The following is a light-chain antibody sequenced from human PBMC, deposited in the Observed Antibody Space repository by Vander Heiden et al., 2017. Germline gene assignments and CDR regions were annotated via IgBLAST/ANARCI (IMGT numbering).Light chain of an antibody. CDR2: AAS. Sequence: AIRMTKSPSSLSASTGDRVTITCRASRGISSYLAWYQQKPGKAPKLLIYAASTLQSGVPSRFSGSGSGTDFTLTISCLQSEDFATYYCQQYYSYPLAFGQGTKVEIK. V-gene: IGKV1-8*01. J-gene: IGKJ1*01. CDR1: RGISSY. CDR3: QQYYSYPLA.